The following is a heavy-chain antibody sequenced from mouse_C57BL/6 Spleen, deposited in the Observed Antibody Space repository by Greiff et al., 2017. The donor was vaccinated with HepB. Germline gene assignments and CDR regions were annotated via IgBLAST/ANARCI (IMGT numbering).Heavy chain of an antibody. D-gene: IGHD2-3*01. CDR1: GYTFTSYW. J-gene: IGHJ4*01. CDR3: ARWDDGYLYAMDY. CDR2: IDPSDSET. Sequence: VQLQQPGAELVRPGSSVKLSCKASGYTFTSYWMHWVKQRPIQGLEWIGNIDPSDSETHYNQKFTDKATLTVDKSSSTADMQRSSLTSEDSAVYYCARWDDGYLYAMDYWGQGTSVTGSS. V-gene: IGHV1-52*01.